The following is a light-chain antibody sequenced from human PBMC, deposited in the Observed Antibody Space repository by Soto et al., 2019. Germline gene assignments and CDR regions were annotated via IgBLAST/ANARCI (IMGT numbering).Light chain of an antibody. Sequence: EIVLTQSPATLSLSPGERATLSCRASQSLNRDLAWYQQKPGQSPRLLIFGASIRSTGIPARFSGSWSGTEFTLTIGSLQSEDCALYYCQQYNNWPGTFGQGTKV. CDR2: GAS. J-gene: IGKJ1*01. CDR1: QSLNRD. CDR3: QQYNNWPGT. V-gene: IGKV3-15*01.